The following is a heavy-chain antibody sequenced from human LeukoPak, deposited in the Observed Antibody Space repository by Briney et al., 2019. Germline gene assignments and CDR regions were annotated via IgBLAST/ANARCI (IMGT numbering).Heavy chain of an antibody. Sequence: GGSLRIPCKGSGYRFTSYWISWVRPMPGKGLEWMGRIDPSDSYTNYSPSFQGHVTISADKSISSAYLQWSCLKAADTAMYYCARHRYSSGGSCYRDWFDPWGQGTLVTVSS. V-gene: IGHV5-10-1*01. D-gene: IGHD2-15*01. CDR2: IDPSDSYT. CDR1: GYRFTSYW. J-gene: IGHJ5*02. CDR3: ARHRYSSGGSCYRDWFDP.